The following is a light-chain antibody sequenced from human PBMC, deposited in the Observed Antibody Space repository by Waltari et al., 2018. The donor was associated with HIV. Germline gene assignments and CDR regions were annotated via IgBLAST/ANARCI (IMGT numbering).Light chain of an antibody. V-gene: IGLV2-23*03. J-gene: IGLJ1*01. Sequence: QSALTQPASVSGSPRQSITISCTGTNSDVGSYNLVSWYQQHPGKAPKLMIYEGSKRPSGVSNRFSGSKSGNTASRTISGLQAEDEADYYCCSYAGSNTFVFGTGTKVTVL. CDR3: CSYAGSNTFV. CDR1: NSDVGSYNL. CDR2: EGS.